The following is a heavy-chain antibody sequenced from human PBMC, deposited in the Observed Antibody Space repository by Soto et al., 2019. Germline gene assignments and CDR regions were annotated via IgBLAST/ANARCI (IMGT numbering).Heavy chain of an antibody. D-gene: IGHD6-6*01. J-gene: IGHJ4*02. Sequence: QVQLVESGGGVVQPGRSLRLSCAASGFTFNSYGMHWVRQAPGKGLEWVAVISYDGSNNYYVDSVKGRFTISRDNSKNTVYLQMNSLRGEDTAVYYCAKDNLRYSSSSAVDYWGQGTLVTVSS. V-gene: IGHV3-30*18. CDR3: AKDNLRYSSSSAVDY. CDR2: ISYDGSNN. CDR1: GFTFNSYG.